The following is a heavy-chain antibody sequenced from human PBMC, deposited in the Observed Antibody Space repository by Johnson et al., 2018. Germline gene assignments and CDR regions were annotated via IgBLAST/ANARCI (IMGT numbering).Heavy chain of an antibody. CDR2: ISSSSSYI. D-gene: IGHD6-19*01. V-gene: IGHV3-21*01. CDR1: GFTFSSYS. Sequence: VQLVQSGGGLVKPGGSLRLSCAASGFTFSSYSMNWVRQAPGKGLEWVSSISSSSSYIYYADSVKGRFTISRDNAKNSLYLQMNSLRAEDTAVYYCARNPEVIAVAPNCQHWGQGTLVTVSS. CDR3: ARNPEVIAVAPNCQH. J-gene: IGHJ1*01.